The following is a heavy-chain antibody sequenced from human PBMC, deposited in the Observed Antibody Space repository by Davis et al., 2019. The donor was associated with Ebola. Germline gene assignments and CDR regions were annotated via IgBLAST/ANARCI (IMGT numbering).Heavy chain of an antibody. CDR3: ARGPVAGLYYFDY. Sequence: PSETLSLTCTVSGGSISSADYYWSWIRQRPGEGLEWIAYIHYSATAFYNPSLKSRITISVDTAKNQFSLKLSSVTAADTAMCYCARGPVAGLYYFDYWGQGTLVTVSS. V-gene: IGHV4-31*03. D-gene: IGHD6-19*01. CDR2: IHYSATA. J-gene: IGHJ4*02. CDR1: GGSISSADYY.